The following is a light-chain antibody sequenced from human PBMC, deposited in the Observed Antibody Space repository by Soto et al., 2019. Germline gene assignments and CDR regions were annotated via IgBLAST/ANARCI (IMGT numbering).Light chain of an antibody. Sequence: QSALTQPASVSGSPGQSITISCTGTSSDVGSYNLVSWYQQHPGKAPKLMIYEGSKRPSGVSNRFSGSKSGNTASLTISWLQAEDEADYYCCSYAGSSTSYVLGTGTKLTVL. J-gene: IGLJ1*01. CDR1: SSDVGSYNL. V-gene: IGLV2-23*01. CDR2: EGS. CDR3: CSYAGSSTSYV.